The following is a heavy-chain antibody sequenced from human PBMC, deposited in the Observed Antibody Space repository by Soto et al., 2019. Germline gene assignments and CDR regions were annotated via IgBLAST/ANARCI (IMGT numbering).Heavy chain of an antibody. CDR3: AKNGQPPYYYYGLDV. D-gene: IGHD2-8*01. CDR1: GYTFSRYG. J-gene: IGHJ6*02. V-gene: IGHV1-18*01. CDR2: ISGYNGDT. Sequence: QGQLVLSGGEVKKPGASVKVSCKASGYTFSRYGISWVRQAPGQGLEWMGWISGYNGDTNYAQKFQGRVTMTIDTSTTTAYMELRSLTSDDTAVYYCAKNGQPPYYYYGLDVWGQGTTVTVSS.